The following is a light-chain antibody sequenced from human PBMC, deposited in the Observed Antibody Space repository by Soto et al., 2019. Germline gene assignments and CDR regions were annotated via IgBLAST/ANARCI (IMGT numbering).Light chain of an antibody. J-gene: IGLJ1*01. V-gene: IGLV2-14*01. CDR3: SSYTSSSTLVV. CDR2: EVS. Sequence: QSALTQPASVSGSHGQSITISCTGTSSDVGVYNYVSWYQQHPGKAPKLMIYEVSNRPSGVSNRFSGSKSGNTASLTISGLQAEDEADYCCSSYTSSSTLVVFGTGTKLTVL. CDR1: SSDVGVYNY.